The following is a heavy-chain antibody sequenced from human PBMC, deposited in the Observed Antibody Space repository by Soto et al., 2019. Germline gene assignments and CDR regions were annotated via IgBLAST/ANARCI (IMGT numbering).Heavy chain of an antibody. J-gene: IGHJ4*02. CDR3: AKDPYDYVWGSYRSVRGNYFDY. Sequence: PGGSLRLSCAASGFTFSSYAMSWVRQAPGKGLEWVSAISGSGGSTYYADSVKGRFTISRDNSKNTLYLQMNSLRAEDTAVYYCAKDPYDYVWGSYRSVRGNYFDYWGQGTLVTVSS. CDR1: GFTFSSYA. V-gene: IGHV3-23*01. D-gene: IGHD3-16*02. CDR2: ISGSGGST.